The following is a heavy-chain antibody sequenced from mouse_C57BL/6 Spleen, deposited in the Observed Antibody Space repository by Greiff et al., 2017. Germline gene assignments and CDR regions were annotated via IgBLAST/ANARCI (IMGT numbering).Heavy chain of an antibody. D-gene: IGHD2-2*01. CDR3: ARPMVRGYVDV. CDR2: INSDGGST. J-gene: IGHJ1*03. CDR1: EYEFPSYD. Sequence: EVQGVEPGGGLVKPGASLKLSCESTEYEFPSYDMSWVRKTPEKRLELVAAINSDGGSTYYPDTMERRFIISRDNTKKTLYLQMSSMRSEDTALYYCARPMVRGYVDVWGTGTSVTVSS. V-gene: IGHV5-2*01.